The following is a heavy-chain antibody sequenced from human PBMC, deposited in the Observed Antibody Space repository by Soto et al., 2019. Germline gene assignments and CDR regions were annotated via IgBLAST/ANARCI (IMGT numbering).Heavy chain of an antibody. V-gene: IGHV1-69*18. D-gene: IGHD4-4*01. CDR1: GGTFSTYG. CDR2: IIPIIGTA. Sequence: QVQLVQSGAEVRKPGSSVTVSCKASGGTFSTYGITWVRQAPGQGLEWMGNIIPIIGTANYAQRFRGRVTITADESTTTAYMELTILRSEDTAVYYCARVVMTTVPASFFYGLDVWGQGTTVTVS. CDR3: ARVVMTTVPASFFYGLDV. J-gene: IGHJ6*02.